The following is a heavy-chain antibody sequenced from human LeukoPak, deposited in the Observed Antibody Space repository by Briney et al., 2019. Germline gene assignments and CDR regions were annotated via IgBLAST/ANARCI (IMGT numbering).Heavy chain of an antibody. CDR2: IKQDGSEK. V-gene: IGHV3-7*01. CDR3: ARDGRFPQTY. Sequence: GGSLRLSCAASGFTVSNNYMSWVRQAPGKGLEWVANIKQDGSEKYYVDSVKGRFTISRDNAKNSLYLQMNSLRAEDTAVYYCARDGRFPQTYWGQGTLVTVSS. D-gene: IGHD4-17*01. J-gene: IGHJ4*02. CDR1: GFTVSNNY.